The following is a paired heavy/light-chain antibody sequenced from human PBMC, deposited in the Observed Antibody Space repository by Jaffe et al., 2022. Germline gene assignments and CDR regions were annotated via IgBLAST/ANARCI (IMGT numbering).Light chain of an antibody. CDR2: WAS. J-gene: IGKJ1*01. V-gene: IGKV4-1*01. CDR3: QQYYSTRWT. Sequence: DIVMTQSPDSLAVSLGERATINCKSSQSVLYSSNNKNYLAWYQQKPGQPPKLLIYWASTRESGVPDRFSGSGSGTDFTLTISSLQAEDVAVYYCQQYYSTRWTFGQGTKVEIK. CDR1: QSVLYSSNNKNY.
Heavy chain of an antibody. CDR3: ATRAQVLLWFGETNGMNFDY. CDR1: GFTFSSYE. V-gene: IGHV3-48*03. Sequence: EVQLVESGGGLVQPGGSLRLSCAASGFTFSSYEMNWVRQAPGKGLEWVSYISSSGSTIYYADSVKGRFTISRDNAKNSLYLQMNSLRAEDTAVYYCATRAQVLLWFGETNGMNFDYWGQGTLVTVSS. J-gene: IGHJ4*02. D-gene: IGHD3-10*01. CDR2: ISSSGSTI.